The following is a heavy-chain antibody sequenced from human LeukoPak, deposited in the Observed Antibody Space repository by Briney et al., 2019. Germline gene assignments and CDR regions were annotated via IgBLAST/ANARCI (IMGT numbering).Heavy chain of an antibody. D-gene: IGHD3-22*01. CDR3: ARDRVVLSSDYYFDY. J-gene: IGHJ4*02. CDR2: IWYDGSNK. Sequence: GGSLRLSGAASGFTLSSYGMHWVRQAPGKGLEWVAVIWYDGSNKYYADSVRGRFTFSRDNSKNTLYLQMNSLRAEGTAVYYCARDRVVLSSDYYFDYWGQGTLVTVSS. CDR1: GFTLSSYG. V-gene: IGHV3-33*01.